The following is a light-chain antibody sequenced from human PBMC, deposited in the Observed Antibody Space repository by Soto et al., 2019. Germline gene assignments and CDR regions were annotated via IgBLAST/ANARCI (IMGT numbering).Light chain of an antibody. CDR3: QQYDASPLT. CDR1: QTVRNW. Sequence: DIPMTQSPSTLSASVGDRAIITCRASQTVRNWLAWFQQKPGEAPKLLIYKASRLESGVSSRFSGSGYGTDFTLTISSLVPDDAATYFCQQYDASPLTFGQGTKLQIK. J-gene: IGKJ2*01. CDR2: KAS. V-gene: IGKV1-5*03.